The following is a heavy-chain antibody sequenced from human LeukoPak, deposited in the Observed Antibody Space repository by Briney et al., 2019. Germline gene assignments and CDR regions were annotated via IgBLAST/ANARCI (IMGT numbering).Heavy chain of an antibody. D-gene: IGHD3-3*01. J-gene: IGHJ4*02. CDR1: GYTFTSYD. CDR2: MNPKSGNT. CDR3: ARALNYDFWSGSYSEEIDY. Sequence: GASVKVSCKASGYTFTSYDINWVRQATGQGLEWMGWMNPKSGNTGYAQKFQGRVTMTRNTSISTAYMELSSLRSEDTAVYYCARALNYDFWSGSYSEEIDYWGQGTLVTVSS. V-gene: IGHV1-8*01.